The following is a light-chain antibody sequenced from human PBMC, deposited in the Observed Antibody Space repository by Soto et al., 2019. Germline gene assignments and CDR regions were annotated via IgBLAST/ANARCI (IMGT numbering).Light chain of an antibody. Sequence: EIVLTQSPATLSLSPWEVATLSCRASQSINNFLAWYQQKPGPAPRLLIYGASNRATGIPDRFSGSGSGTDFTLTISRLAPEDFAVYYCQQYGSSGTFGQGTKVDIK. CDR3: QQYGSSGT. CDR1: QSINNF. J-gene: IGKJ1*01. CDR2: GAS. V-gene: IGKV3-20*01.